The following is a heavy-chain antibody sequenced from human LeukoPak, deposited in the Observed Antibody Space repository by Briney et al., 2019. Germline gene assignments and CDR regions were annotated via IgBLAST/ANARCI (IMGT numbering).Heavy chain of an antibody. J-gene: IGHJ4*02. CDR2: ISGSGGST. CDR1: GFTFSSYA. Sequence: PGGSLRLSWAASGFTFSSYAMSWVRQAPGKGLEWVSAISGSGGSTYYADSVKGRFTISRDNSKNTLYLQMNSLRAEDTAVYYCAKGDTYSMEGNFDYWGQGTLVTVSS. V-gene: IGHV3-23*01. D-gene: IGHD4-11*01. CDR3: AKGDTYSMEGNFDY.